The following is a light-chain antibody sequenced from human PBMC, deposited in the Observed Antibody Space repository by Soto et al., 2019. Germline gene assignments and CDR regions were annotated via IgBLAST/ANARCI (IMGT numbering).Light chain of an antibody. Sequence: DIQLTQSPSFLSASVGDRVTITCRASQGISSYLAWYQEKPGRAPKLLIYSASTLQSGVPYRFSGSGSGTEFTLTISSLQPEDFATYYCQQHNSYPLTFGGGTKVEIK. CDR2: SAS. V-gene: IGKV1-9*01. CDR3: QQHNSYPLT. CDR1: QGISSY. J-gene: IGKJ4*01.